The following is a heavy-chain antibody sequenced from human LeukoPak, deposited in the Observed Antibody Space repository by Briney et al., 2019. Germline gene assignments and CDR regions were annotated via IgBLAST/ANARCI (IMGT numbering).Heavy chain of an antibody. CDR2: INPNSGGT. CDR3: ATFRPSRYDSSGYYYPVAFDI. J-gene: IGHJ3*02. D-gene: IGHD3-22*01. CDR1: GYTFTGYY. Sequence: GASVKVSCKASGYTFTGYYIHWVRQAPGQGLEWMGWINPNSGGTNYAQKFQGRVTMTRDTSISTAYMELSSLRSEDTAVYYCATFRPSRYDSSGYYYPVAFDIWGQGTMVTVSS. V-gene: IGHV1-2*02.